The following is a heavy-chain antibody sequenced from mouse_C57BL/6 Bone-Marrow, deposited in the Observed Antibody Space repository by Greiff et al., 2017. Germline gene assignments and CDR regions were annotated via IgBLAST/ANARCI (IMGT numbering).Heavy chain of an antibody. J-gene: IGHJ3*01. Sequence: EVHLVESGAELVRPGSSVKMSCKTSGYTFTSYGINWVKQRPGQGLEWIGYIYIGNGYTEYNEKFKGKATLTSDTSSSTAYMQLSSLTSEDSAIYFCARAPQFYYGSSSFAYWGQGTLVTVSA. D-gene: IGHD1-1*01. CDR3: ARAPQFYYGSSSFAY. V-gene: IGHV1-58*01. CDR1: GYTFTSYG. CDR2: IYIGNGYT.